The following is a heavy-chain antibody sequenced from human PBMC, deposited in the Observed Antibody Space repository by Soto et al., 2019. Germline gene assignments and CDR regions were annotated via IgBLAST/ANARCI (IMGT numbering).Heavy chain of an antibody. V-gene: IGHV1-8*01. D-gene: IGHD3-9*01. Sequence: QVQLVQSGAEVKKPGASVKVACKASGYTFTNYDISWVRQATGHGLEWMGWMNPSNGDTDYAQKLQGRVTMTRNTSLSTAYMELSSLRSEDTAVYYCARADRLADPMDYGLDVWGQGSTVTVSS. CDR3: ARADRLADPMDYGLDV. CDR1: GYTFTNYD. J-gene: IGHJ6*02. CDR2: MNPSNGDT.